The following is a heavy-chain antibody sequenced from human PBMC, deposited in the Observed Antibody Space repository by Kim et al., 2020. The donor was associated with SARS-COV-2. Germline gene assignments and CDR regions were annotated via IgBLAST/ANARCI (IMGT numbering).Heavy chain of an antibody. Sequence: LESRVTISVDTSKNQFSLKLSSVTAADTAVYYCARGVDYYDRGARTFDIWGQGTMVTVSS. D-gene: IGHD3-22*01. V-gene: IGHV4-39*01. J-gene: IGHJ3*02. CDR3: ARGVDYYDRGARTFDI.